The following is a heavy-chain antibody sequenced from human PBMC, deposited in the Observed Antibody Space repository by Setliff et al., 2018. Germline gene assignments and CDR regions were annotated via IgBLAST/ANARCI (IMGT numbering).Heavy chain of an antibody. V-gene: IGHV4-39*07. Sequence: PSETLSLTCTVSGGSISSSSYYWGWIRQPPGKGLEWIGSIYYSGSTYYNPSLKSRVTISVDTSKNQFSLKLSSVTAADTAVYYCARDPLGEIAVAGHDAFDIWGQGTMVTGS. J-gene: IGHJ3*02. CDR3: ARDPLGEIAVAGHDAFDI. D-gene: IGHD6-19*01. CDR1: GGSISSSSYY. CDR2: IYYSGST.